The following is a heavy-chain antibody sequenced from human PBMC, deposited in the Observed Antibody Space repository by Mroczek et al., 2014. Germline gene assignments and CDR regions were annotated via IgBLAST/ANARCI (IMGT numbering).Heavy chain of an antibody. Sequence: QVQLQQWGSGLVKPSQTLSLTCAVSGGSISSGGYSWSWIRQPPGKGLEWIGYIYHSGSTYYNPSLKSRVTISVDRSKNQFSLKLSSVTAADTAVYYCASGGIVVVPAATATDFYYYYYGMDVWGQGTTVTVSS. J-gene: IGHJ6*02. CDR1: GGSISSGGYS. D-gene: IGHD2-2*01. V-gene: IGHV4-30-2*01. CDR3: ASGGIVVVPAATATDFYYYYYGMDV. CDR2: IYHSGST.